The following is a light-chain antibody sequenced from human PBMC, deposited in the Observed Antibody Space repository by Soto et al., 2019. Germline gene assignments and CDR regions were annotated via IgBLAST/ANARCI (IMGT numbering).Light chain of an antibody. Sequence: DIQMTQSPSSLSASVGDRVTITCRASQDIRNDLGWYQLKPGKAPKRLMYATSSLQSGVPSRFSGSGSGTEVTLTISSLQPEDFATYYCLQHNSYPRTFGQGTKLEIK. CDR3: LQHNSYPRT. CDR1: QDIRND. V-gene: IGKV1-17*01. J-gene: IGKJ2*01. CDR2: ATS.